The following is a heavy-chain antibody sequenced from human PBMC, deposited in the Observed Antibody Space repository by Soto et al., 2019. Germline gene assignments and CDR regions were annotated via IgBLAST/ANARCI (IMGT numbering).Heavy chain of an antibody. V-gene: IGHV4-59*01. CDR2: VQDSGTT. CDR1: GGSINYYF. CDR3: AREGFGIVRFNYYYMDV. Sequence: SETVSLTCAVSGGSINYYFWSWIRQSPGKGLEWIGYVQDSGTTKYNPSLKSRVTISVDTSKNQFSLYLTSVTAADTAVYYCAREGFGIVRFNYYYMDVRGKGTIVTGSS. J-gene: IGHJ6*03. D-gene: IGHD3-10*01.